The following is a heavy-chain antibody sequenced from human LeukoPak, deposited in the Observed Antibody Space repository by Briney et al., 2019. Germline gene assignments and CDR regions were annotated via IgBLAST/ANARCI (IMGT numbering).Heavy chain of an antibody. D-gene: IGHD3-10*01. V-gene: IGHV4-39*07. CDR3: ARRANYYGSGIYPYYFDY. CDR1: GGSLSSSSHY. Sequence: SETLSLTCTVSGGSLSSSSHYWGWIRQPPGKGLEWIGSIYYSGSTYYNPSLKSRVTISVDTSKNQFSLKLSSVTAADTAVYYCARRANYYGSGIYPYYFDYWGQGTLVTVSS. CDR2: IYYSGST. J-gene: IGHJ4*02.